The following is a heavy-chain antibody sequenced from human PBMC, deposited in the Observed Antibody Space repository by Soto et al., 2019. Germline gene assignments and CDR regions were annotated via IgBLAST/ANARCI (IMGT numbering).Heavy chain of an antibody. CDR2: IVVGSGNT. CDR1: GFTFSHSA. V-gene: IGHV1-58*02. D-gene: IGHD3-22*01. Sequence: QMQLVQSGPEVKKPGTSVKVSCKASGFTFSHSAMQWVRQARGQSLEWIGWIVVGSGNTNYAQKFQERVTISWDRXTXXAYMELSSLRTAETAVYYCAAESCYESNGTKGRIGWGRGTLATVSS. CDR3: AAESCYESNGTKGRIG. J-gene: IGHJ4*02.